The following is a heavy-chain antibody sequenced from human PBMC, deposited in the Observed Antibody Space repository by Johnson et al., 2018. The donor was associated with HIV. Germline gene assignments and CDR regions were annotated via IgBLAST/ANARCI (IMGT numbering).Heavy chain of an antibody. D-gene: IGHD3-16*01. J-gene: IGHJ3*02. CDR1: GFTFSSYA. CDR2: ISWNSDDI. CDR3: ARSIITSPVGAFDI. V-gene: IGHV3-9*01. Sequence: VQLVESGGGVVQPGRSLRLSCAASGFTFSSYAMHWVRQAPGKGLEWVSGISWNSDDIGYADSVTGRFSISRDNAKNCLYLQMNGLNPEDTALYYCARSIITSPVGAFDIWGQGTMVTVSS.